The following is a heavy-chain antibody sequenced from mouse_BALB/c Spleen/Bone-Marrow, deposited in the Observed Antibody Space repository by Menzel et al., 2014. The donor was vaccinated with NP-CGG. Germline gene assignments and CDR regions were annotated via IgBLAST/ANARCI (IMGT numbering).Heavy chain of an antibody. CDR2: IYPGDGET. CDR1: GYPFSSYW. D-gene: IGHD1-3*01. Sequence: QVQLQQSGAELVRPGSSVKISCKASGYPFSSYWMSWVKQRPGQGLEWIGQIYPGDGETNYNGKFKGNATLTADKSSSTAYMRPISLASGEFAVYFCARKCGDYWGQGTTLTVSS. J-gene: IGHJ2*01. CDR3: ARKCGDY. V-gene: IGHV1-80*01.